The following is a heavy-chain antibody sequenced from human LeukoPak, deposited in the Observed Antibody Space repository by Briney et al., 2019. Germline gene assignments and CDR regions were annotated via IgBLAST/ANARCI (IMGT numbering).Heavy chain of an antibody. CDR2: IYYSGST. Sequence: SETLSLTCTVSGGPISSYYWSWIRQPPGKGLEWIGYIYYSGSTNYNPSLKSRVTISVDTSKNQFSLKLSSVTAADTAVYYCARHSSSGYYLGYYYGMDVWGQGTTVTVSS. CDR1: GGPISSYY. J-gene: IGHJ6*02. CDR3: ARHSSSGYYLGYYYGMDV. D-gene: IGHD3-22*01. V-gene: IGHV4-59*08.